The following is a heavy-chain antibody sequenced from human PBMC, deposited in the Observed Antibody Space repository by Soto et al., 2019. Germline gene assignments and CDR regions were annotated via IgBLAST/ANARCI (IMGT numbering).Heavy chain of an antibody. J-gene: IGHJ6*01. V-gene: IGHV5-10-1*01. Sequence: GESLKICCKGSGYSFTSYGISGVRQMPGKGLEWMGRIDPSDSYTNYSPSFQGHVTISADKSISTAYLQWSSLKASDTAMYYCASQRVVVAALFLLGEQAPNSTRLPVSGQG. CDR1: GYSFTSYG. D-gene: IGHD2-15*01. CDR3: ASQRVVVAALFLLGEQAPNSTRLPV. CDR2: IDPSDSYT.